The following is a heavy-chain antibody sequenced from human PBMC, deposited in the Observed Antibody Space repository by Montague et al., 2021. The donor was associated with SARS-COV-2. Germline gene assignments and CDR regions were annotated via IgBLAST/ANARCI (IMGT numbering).Heavy chain of an antibody. J-gene: IGHJ3*02. V-gene: IGHV4-59*01. D-gene: IGHD4-23*01. CDR3: VRDHPYGGPRGAYDI. Sequence: SETLSLTCTVSGGSITGYYWSWLRRSPGTGLEWIAYIYDGGAVNYNPSLGSRVTISTDTSKNQLSLKVNSVTAADTAVYYCVRDHPYGGPRGAYDIWGQGTVVTVSS. CDR1: GGSITGYY. CDR2: IYDGGAV.